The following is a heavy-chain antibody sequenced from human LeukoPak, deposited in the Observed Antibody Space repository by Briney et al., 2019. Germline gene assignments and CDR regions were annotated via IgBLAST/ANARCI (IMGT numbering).Heavy chain of an antibody. CDR3: AREGSGSYSFDY. D-gene: IGHD1-26*01. CDR1: GGSISSGDYY. V-gene: IGHV4-30-4*08. J-gene: IGHJ4*02. Sequence: PSETLSHTCTVSGGSISSGDYYWSWIRQPPGKGLEWIGYIYNSGFTYYNPSLKSRVTISVDTSKNQFSLKLSSVTAADTAVYSCAREGSGSYSFDYWGQGTLVTVSS. CDR2: IYNSGFT.